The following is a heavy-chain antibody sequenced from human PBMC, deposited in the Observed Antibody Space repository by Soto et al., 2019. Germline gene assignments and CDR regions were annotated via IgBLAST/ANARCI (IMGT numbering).Heavy chain of an antibody. D-gene: IGHD4-4*01. V-gene: IGHV3-7*01. CDR1: GFTFSDSW. CDR2: IKPDESEK. CDR3: VRGGSNYAS. J-gene: IGHJ5*02. Sequence: EVQLVESGGGLVQPGGSLRLSCTASGFTFSDSWMTWVRQAPGKGLVWVARIKPDESEKKYADSVKDRFSISRDNAKNSMYLQMDSLRGEDTAVYYCVRGGSNYASWGQGTLVTVSS.